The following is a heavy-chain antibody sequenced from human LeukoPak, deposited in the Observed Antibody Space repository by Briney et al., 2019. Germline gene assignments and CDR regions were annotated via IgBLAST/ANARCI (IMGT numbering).Heavy chain of an antibody. CDR2: IYYSGST. J-gene: IGHJ5*02. CDR1: GGSISSYY. Sequence: SEALSLTCTVSGGSISSYYWSWIRQPPGKGLEWIGYIYYSGSTNYKPSLKSRVTTSVDTSKGQFSLKLRSVTAADTAVYYCARGGYYGSGNDFRFDPWGQGTLVTVSS. V-gene: IGHV4-59*01. D-gene: IGHD3-10*01. CDR3: ARGGYYGSGNDFRFDP.